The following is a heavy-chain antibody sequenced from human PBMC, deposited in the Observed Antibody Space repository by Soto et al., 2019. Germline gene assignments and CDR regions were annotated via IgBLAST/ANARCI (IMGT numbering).Heavy chain of an antibody. Sequence: ASVKVSCKASGYSFTDYHIHWVRQAPGQGXEWLGRINPKSGGRSTAQKFQGWVTMTTDTSISTASMELTRLTSDDTAIYYCARGDSTDCSNGVCSFFYNHDMDVWGQGPTVTVSS. D-gene: IGHD2-8*01. CDR1: GYSFTDYH. V-gene: IGHV1-2*04. J-gene: IGHJ6*02. CDR3: ARGDSTDCSNGVCSFFYNHDMDV. CDR2: INPKSGGR.